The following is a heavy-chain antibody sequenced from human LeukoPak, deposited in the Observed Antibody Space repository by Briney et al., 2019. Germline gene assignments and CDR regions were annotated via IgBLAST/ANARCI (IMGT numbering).Heavy chain of an antibody. CDR2: IYTSGST. V-gene: IGHV4-61*02. J-gene: IGHJ4*02. CDR3: ASSGYSYGYYFDY. D-gene: IGHD5-18*01. CDR1: GGSISSGSYY. Sequence: SETLSLTCTVSGGSISSGSYYWSWTRQPAGKGLEWIGRIYTSGSTNYNPSLKSRVTISVDTSKNQFSLKLSSVTAADTAVYYCASSGYSYGYYFDYWGQGTLVTVSS.